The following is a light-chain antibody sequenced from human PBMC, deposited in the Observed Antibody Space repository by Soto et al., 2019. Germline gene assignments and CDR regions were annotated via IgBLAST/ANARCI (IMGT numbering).Light chain of an antibody. J-gene: IGKJ1*01. CDR1: QSVSSN. CDR2: GAS. V-gene: IGKV3-15*01. CDR3: QQYNNWPWT. Sequence: EIVTTQSPATLSVSPGERVTLSCRASQSVSSNLAWYQHKLGQAPRLLIYGASTRATGIPARFSGSGSGTEFTLTISSLQSEDFAVYYCQQYNNWPWTFGQGIKVDIK.